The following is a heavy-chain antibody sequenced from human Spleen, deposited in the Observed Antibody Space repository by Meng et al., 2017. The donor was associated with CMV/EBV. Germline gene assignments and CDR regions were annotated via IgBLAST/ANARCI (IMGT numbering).Heavy chain of an antibody. CDR1: GYTFTSTF. V-gene: IGHV1-46*01. CDR2: INPTGGST. J-gene: IGHJ5*02. Sequence: ASVKVSCKASGYTFTSTFMHWVQQAPGQGLEWMGLINPTGGSTFYAQKFQGRVTMTRDTSTTTDYMELSSLRSDDTAVYYCARDQSQNDNSWWLDTWGQGTLVTVSS. D-gene: IGHD6-13*01. CDR3: ARDQSQNDNSWWLDT.